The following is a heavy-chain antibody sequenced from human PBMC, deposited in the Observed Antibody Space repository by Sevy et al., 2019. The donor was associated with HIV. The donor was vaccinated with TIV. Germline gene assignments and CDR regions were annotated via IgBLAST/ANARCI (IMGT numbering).Heavy chain of an antibody. CDR1: GFTFSNAW. CDR3: TTGTPRGTGDRYQH. V-gene: IGHV3-15*07. CDR2: IKSKTAGGTT. D-gene: IGHD1-1*01. J-gene: IGHJ1*01. Sequence: GGSLRLSCAASGFTFSNAWMNWVRQAPGKGLEWVGHIKSKTAGGTTDYAAPVKGRFTISRDDSKNTVFLQMNSLKTEDTAMYYCTTGTPRGTGDRYQHWGQGTLVTVSS.